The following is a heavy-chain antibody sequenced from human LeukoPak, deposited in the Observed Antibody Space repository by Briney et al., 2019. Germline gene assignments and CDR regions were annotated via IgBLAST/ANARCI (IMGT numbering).Heavy chain of an antibody. Sequence: SETLSLTCVAHGGPFTGYYWTWLRQPPGKGLEFIGEINHSGTINYNSSLKRRVTISVDTSKNQFSLRLNSVTDADTAVYFCARGPITIYGIYMDVWGEGTTVTVSS. J-gene: IGHJ6*03. V-gene: IGHV4-34*01. CDR3: ARGPITIYGIYMDV. CDR2: INHSGTI. CDR1: GGPFTGYY. D-gene: IGHD3-9*01.